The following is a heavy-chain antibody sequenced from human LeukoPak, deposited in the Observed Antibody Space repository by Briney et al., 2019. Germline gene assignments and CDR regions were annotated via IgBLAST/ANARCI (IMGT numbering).Heavy chain of an antibody. V-gene: IGHV4-30-4*08. CDR2: IYYSGST. CDR1: GGSISSGDYY. J-gene: IGHJ3*02. Sequence: PSGTLSLTCTVSGGSISSGDYYWSWIRQPPGKGLEWIGYIYYSGSTYYNPSLKSRVTISVDTSKNQFSLKLSSVTAADTAVYYCARDVRRITIFGVVIKAFDIWGQGTMVTVSS. D-gene: IGHD3-3*01. CDR3: ARDVRRITIFGVVIKAFDI.